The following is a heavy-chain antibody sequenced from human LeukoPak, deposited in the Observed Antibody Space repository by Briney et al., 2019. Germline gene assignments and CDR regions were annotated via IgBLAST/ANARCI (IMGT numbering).Heavy chain of an antibody. D-gene: IGHD3-22*01. CDR1: GGSISSYY. CDR2: IYSSGNT. J-gene: IGHJ4*02. Sequence: KPSETLSLTCTVSGGSISSYYWSWIRQPPGKGLEWIGYIYSSGNTNYNPSLKSRVTISVDTSKNQFSLKLSSVTAADTAVYYCARVGYYYASSGYYRYFDYWGQGTLVTVSS. V-gene: IGHV4-59*01. CDR3: ARVGYYYASSGYYRYFDY.